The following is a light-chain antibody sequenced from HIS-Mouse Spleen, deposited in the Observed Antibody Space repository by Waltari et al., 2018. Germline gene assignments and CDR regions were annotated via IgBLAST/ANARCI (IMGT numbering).Light chain of an antibody. CDR2: DAS. V-gene: IGKV3-11*01. CDR1: QSVSSY. Sequence: IGVTQSPATLSLSPGERANLSCRASQSVSSYLAWYQQKPGQAPRLLIYDASNRATGIPARFSGSGSGTDFTLTISSLEPEDFAVYYCQQRSNWPITFGQGTRLEIK. CDR3: QQRSNWPIT. J-gene: IGKJ5*01.